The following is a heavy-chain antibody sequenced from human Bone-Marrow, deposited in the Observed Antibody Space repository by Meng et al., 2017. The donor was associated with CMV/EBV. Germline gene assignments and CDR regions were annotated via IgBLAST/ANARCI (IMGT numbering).Heavy chain of an antibody. D-gene: IGHD1-26*01. Sequence: SETLSLTCAVYGGSFSGYYWSWIRQPPGKGLEWIGEINHSGSTNYNPSLKSRVTISVDTSKNQFSLKLSSVTAADTAVYYCARGSGFRSGSHYGGWGQGTLVTVSS. CDR1: GGSFSGYY. CDR2: INHSGST. V-gene: IGHV4-34*01. CDR3: ARGSGFRSGSHYGG. J-gene: IGHJ4*02.